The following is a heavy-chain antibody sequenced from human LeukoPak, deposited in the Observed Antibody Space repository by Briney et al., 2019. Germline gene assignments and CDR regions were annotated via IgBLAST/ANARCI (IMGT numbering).Heavy chain of an antibody. J-gene: IGHJ5*02. CDR3: AREGGSGWFYNWFDP. V-gene: IGHV3-66*01. CDR2: IYSGGST. Sequence: GGSLRLSCAPSVFTASRNYMSWVRGAPGKGLEWVSVIYSGGSTYYADYVKGRFTITRDKSKNTLYLQMNSLRAEDTAVYYCAREGGSGWFYNWFDPWGQGTLVTVSS. D-gene: IGHD6-19*01. CDR1: VFTASRNY.